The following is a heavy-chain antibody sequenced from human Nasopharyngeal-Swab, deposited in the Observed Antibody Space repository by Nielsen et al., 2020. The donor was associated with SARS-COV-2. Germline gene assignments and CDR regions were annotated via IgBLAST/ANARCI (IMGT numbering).Heavy chain of an antibody. Sequence: SVTVSCKASGGTFSSYAISWVRQAPGQGLEWMGGIIPIFGTANYAQKFQGRVTITADESTSTAYMELSSLRSEDTAVYYCARDVWGPSIAAAAPYYYGMDVWGQGTTVTVSS. J-gene: IGHJ6*02. CDR3: ARDVWGPSIAAAAPYYYGMDV. CDR1: GGTFSSYA. D-gene: IGHD6-13*01. CDR2: IIPIFGTA. V-gene: IGHV1-69*13.